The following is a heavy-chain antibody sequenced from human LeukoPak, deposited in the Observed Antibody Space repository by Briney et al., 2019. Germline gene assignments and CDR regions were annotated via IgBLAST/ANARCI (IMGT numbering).Heavy chain of an antibody. CDR3: ARVGIAAALDI. CDR1: GFTFSSYE. V-gene: IGHV3-48*03. D-gene: IGHD6-13*01. J-gene: IGHJ3*02. Sequence: GGSLRFSCAASGFTFSSYEMNGVRQAPGKGLEWVSYISSSGSTIYYADSVKGRFTISRDNAKNSLYLQMNSLRAEDTAVYYCARVGIAAALDIWGQGTMVTVSS. CDR2: ISSSGSTI.